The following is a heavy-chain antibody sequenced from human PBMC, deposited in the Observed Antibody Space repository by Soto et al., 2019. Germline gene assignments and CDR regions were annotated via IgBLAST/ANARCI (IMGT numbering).Heavy chain of an antibody. J-gene: IGHJ4*02. CDR3: ARREIQGPIDY. CDR1: GYSISSGNW. V-gene: IGHV4-28*01. Sequence: SETLSLTCAVSGYSISSGNWWGWIRQPPGRGLEWIGYIYYSGTTYYNPSLKSRVTMSVDTSKNQFYLKLTSVTAVDTAVYYCARREIQGPIDYWGQGTLVTVSS. D-gene: IGHD1-26*01. CDR2: IYYSGTT.